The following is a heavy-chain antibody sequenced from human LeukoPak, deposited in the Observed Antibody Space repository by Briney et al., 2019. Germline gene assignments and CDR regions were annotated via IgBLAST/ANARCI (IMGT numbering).Heavy chain of an antibody. J-gene: IGHJ4*02. V-gene: IGHV3-48*01. D-gene: IGHD5-24*01. CDR1: GFTFSNYA. Sequence: GGSLRLSCAASGFTFSNYAMTWVRQGPGKGLEWVSYISSLGSTIYYADSVKGRFTISRDNAKNSLYLQMNSLRAEDTAVYYCARGEQEMATMSIDYWGQGTLVTVSS. CDR2: ISSLGSTI. CDR3: ARGEQEMATMSIDY.